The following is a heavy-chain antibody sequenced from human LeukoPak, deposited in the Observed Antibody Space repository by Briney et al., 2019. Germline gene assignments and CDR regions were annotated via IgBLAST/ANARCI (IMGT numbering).Heavy chain of an antibody. CDR1: GGSFSGYY. Sequence: SETLSLTCAVYGGSFSGYYWSWIRQPPGKGLEWIGEINHRGSTNYNPSLKSRVTISVDTSKNQFSLKLSSVTAADTAVYYCASSSIAARPAHYYYYMDVWGKGTTVTVSS. CDR2: INHRGST. CDR3: ASSSIAARPAHYYYYMDV. V-gene: IGHV4-34*01. D-gene: IGHD6-6*01. J-gene: IGHJ6*03.